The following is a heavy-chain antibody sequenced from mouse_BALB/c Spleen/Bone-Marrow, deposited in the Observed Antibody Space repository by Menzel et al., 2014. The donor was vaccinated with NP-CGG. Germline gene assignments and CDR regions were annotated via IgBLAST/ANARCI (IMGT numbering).Heavy chain of an antibody. CDR3: AMYYYGSSLFAY. Sequence: DVKLQESGAELVKPGASVKLSCTASGFNIKDTYMHWVKQRPEQGLEWIGGIDPANGNTKYDPKFQGKATITADTSSNTAYLQLSSLTSEDTAVYYCAMYYYGSSLFAYWGQGTLVTVSA. J-gene: IGHJ3*01. CDR2: IDPANGNT. D-gene: IGHD1-1*01. V-gene: IGHV14-3*02. CDR1: GFNIKDTY.